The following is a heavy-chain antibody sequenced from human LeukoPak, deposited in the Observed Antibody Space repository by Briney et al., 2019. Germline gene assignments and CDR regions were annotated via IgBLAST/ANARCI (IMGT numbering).Heavy chain of an antibody. CDR1: GGSISSGGYY. J-gene: IGHJ4*02. CDR3: AKDKGVVVVPAAIFLSS. CDR2: ISGSGTTI. V-gene: IGHV3-11*01. D-gene: IGHD2-2*01. Sequence: LSLTCTVSGGSISSGGYYWSWIRQAPGKGLEWVSYISGSGTTIYYADSVRGRFTISRDNAKNTLYLQMNSLRAEDTAVYYCAKDKGVVVVPAAIFLSSWGQGTLVTVSS.